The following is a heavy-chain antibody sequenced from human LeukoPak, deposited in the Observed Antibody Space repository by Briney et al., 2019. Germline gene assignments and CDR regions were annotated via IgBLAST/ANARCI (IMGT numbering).Heavy chain of an antibody. CDR1: GFTFSSYS. V-gene: IGHV3-21*01. J-gene: IGHJ3*02. CDR2: ISTSSYYI. CDR3: ARGDERSAFDI. Sequence: GGSLRLSCAASGFTFSSYSMNWVRQAPGKGLEWVSSISTSSYYIYYADSVKGRFTISRDNAKNSLYLQMNSLRAEDTAVYYCARGDERSAFDIWGQGTMVTVSS. D-gene: IGHD2-21*01.